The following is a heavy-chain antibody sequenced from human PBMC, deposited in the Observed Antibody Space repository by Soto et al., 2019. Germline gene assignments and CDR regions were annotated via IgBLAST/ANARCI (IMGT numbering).Heavy chain of an antibody. V-gene: IGHV1-69*12. CDR3: ARVGYSSSWQSQNDY. Sequence: QVQLVQSGAEVKKPGSSVKVSCKASGGTFSSYAISWVRQAPGKGLEWMGGIIPIFGTANYAQKFQGRGTITADESTSTAYMELSSLRSEDTAVYYCARVGYSSSWQSQNDYWGQGTLVTVSS. CDR1: GGTFSSYA. D-gene: IGHD6-13*01. CDR2: IIPIFGTA. J-gene: IGHJ4*02.